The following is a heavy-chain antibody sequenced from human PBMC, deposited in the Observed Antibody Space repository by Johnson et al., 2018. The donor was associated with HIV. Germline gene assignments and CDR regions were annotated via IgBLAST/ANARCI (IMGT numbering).Heavy chain of an antibody. CDR2: INQNGSEK. CDR3: AREGTYEPLHRIYDYGDYPTFDF. D-gene: IGHD4-17*01. Sequence: VQLVESEGGLVQPGGSLRLSCTASGFTVSDYWMSWVRQSPGKGLEWVASINQNGSEKSYVDSMKGRLTISRDNTKNSLFLQVDSLRADDTAVYFCAREGTYEPLHRIYDYGDYPTFDFWGQGTMVTVSS. J-gene: IGHJ3*01. CDR1: GFTVSDYW. V-gene: IGHV3-7*01.